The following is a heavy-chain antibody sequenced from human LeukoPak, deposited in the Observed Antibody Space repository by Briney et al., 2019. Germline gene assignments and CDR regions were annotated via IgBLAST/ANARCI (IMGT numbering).Heavy chain of an antibody. D-gene: IGHD1-26*01. V-gene: IGHV4-4*02. CDR1: GFTFSRYW. CDR2: IYYSGSG. Sequence: GSLRLSCGASGFTFSRYWMTWVRQAPGKGLEWIGNIYYSGSGYYNPSLKSRLTMSVDTSKNQFSLRLSSVTAADTAVYYCARVQRETVGATTVDYWGQGTLVTVSS. J-gene: IGHJ4*02. CDR3: ARVQRETVGATTVDY.